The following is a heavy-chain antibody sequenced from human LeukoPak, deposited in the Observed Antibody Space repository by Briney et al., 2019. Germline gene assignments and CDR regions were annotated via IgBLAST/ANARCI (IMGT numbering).Heavy chain of an antibody. CDR1: GFTFSSYA. CDR2: ISYDGSNK. J-gene: IGHJ4*02. V-gene: IGHV3-30*04. CDR3: AKDWDPGYYDSSGSYPDY. Sequence: GRSLRLSCAASGFTFSSYAMHWVRQAPGKGLEWVAVISYDGSNKYYADSVKGRFTISRDNSKNTLYLQMNSLRAEDAAVYYCAKDWDPGYYDSSGSYPDYWGQGTLVTVSS. D-gene: IGHD3-22*01.